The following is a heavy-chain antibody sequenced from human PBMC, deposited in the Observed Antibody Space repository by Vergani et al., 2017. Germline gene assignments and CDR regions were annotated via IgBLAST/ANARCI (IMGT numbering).Heavy chain of an antibody. J-gene: IGHJ4*02. CDR2: IRSKAYGGTT. CDR1: GFTFGDYA. V-gene: IGHV3-49*03. CDR3: ARDQDGDYVMDY. D-gene: IGHD4-17*01. Sequence: EVQLVESGGGLVQPGRSLRLSCTASGFTFGDYAMSWFRQAPGKGLEWVGFIRSKAYGGTTEYAASVKGRFTISRDDSKSIAYLQMNSLKTEDTAVYYCARDQDGDYVMDYWGQGTLVTVSS.